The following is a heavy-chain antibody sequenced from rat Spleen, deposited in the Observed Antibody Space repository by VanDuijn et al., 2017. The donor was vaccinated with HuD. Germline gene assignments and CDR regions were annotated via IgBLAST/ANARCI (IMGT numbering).Heavy chain of an antibody. Sequence: EVQLVESGGGLVQPGRSLKLSCAASGFTFSDYYMAWVRQAPKKGLEWVASISYEGSSTYYPDSVKGRFTISRDNAKSTLYLQMNSLRSEDTATYYCTRERRVTMGPLFDYWGQGVMVTVSS. CDR3: TRERRVTMGPLFDY. V-gene: IGHV5-22*01. CDR1: GFTFSDYY. J-gene: IGHJ2*01. D-gene: IGHD1-7*01. CDR2: ISYEGSST.